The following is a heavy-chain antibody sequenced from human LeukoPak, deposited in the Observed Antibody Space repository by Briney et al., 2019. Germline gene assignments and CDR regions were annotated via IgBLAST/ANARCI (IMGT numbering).Heavy chain of an antibody. Sequence: PSETLSPTCTVSGGSISSYYWSWIRQPPGKGLEWIGYIYYSGSTNYNPSLKSRVTISVDTSKNQFSLKLSSVTAADTAVYYCARATGYYYDSSGYLGFDYWGQGTLVTVSS. J-gene: IGHJ4*02. CDR2: IYYSGST. CDR1: GGSISSYY. V-gene: IGHV4-59*01. CDR3: ARATGYYYDSSGYLGFDY. D-gene: IGHD3-22*01.